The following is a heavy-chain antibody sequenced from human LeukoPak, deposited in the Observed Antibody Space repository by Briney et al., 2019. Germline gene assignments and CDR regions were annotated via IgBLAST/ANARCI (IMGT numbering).Heavy chain of an antibody. CDR3: ARLDSGIDY. CDR1: GGSISSYY. Sequence: SETLSLTCTVSGGSISSYYWSWIRQPPGKGLEWIGYIYTSGSTNYNPSLKSRVTMSVDTSKNQFSLKLSSVTAADTAVYYCARLDSGIDYWGQGTLVTVSS. D-gene: IGHD6-19*01. V-gene: IGHV4-4*09. J-gene: IGHJ4*02. CDR2: IYTSGST.